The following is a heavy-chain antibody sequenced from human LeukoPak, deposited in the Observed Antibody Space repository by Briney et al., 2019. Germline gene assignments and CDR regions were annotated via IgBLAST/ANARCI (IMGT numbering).Heavy chain of an antibody. J-gene: IGHJ4*02. CDR3: ARAQDYYDSSGYPDY. CDR2: INPNSGGT. V-gene: IGHV1-2*02. CDR1: GYTFTGYY. D-gene: IGHD3-22*01. Sequence: ASVKVSCKASGYTFTGYYMHWVRQAPGQGLEWMGWINPNSGGTNYAQKFQGRVTMTRDTSISTAYMELSRLRSDDTAVYYCARAQDYYDSSGYPDYWSQGTLVTVSS.